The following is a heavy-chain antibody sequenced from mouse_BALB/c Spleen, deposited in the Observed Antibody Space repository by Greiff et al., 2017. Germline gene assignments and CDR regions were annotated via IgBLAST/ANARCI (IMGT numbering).Heavy chain of an antibody. V-gene: IGHV3-2*02. CDR1: GYSITSDYA. CDR2: ISYSGST. Sequence: EVKLEESGPGLVKPSQSLSLTCTVTGYSITSDYAWNWIRQFPGNKLEWMGYISYSGSTSYNPSLKSRISVTRDTSKNQFFLQLNSVTTEDTATYYCAREEGSYYAMDYWGQGTSVTVSS. J-gene: IGHJ4*01. CDR3: AREEGSYYAMDY.